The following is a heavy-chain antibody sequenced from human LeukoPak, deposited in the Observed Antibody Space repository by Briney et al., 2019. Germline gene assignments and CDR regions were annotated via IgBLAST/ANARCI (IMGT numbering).Heavy chain of an antibody. CDR3: VKDQGEYSSSWCYFDN. J-gene: IGHJ4*02. D-gene: IGHD6-13*01. CDR2: ITSNGDST. V-gene: IGHV3-64D*06. CDR1: GFIFSSYP. Sequence: GGSLSLSCSISGFIFSSYPMHWVRQPPGKGLEYVSGITSNGDSTNYADSVKGRFTISRDNSKNTLSLHMSSLRAEDTAVYYCVKDQGEYSSSWCYFDNWGQGTLVTVSS.